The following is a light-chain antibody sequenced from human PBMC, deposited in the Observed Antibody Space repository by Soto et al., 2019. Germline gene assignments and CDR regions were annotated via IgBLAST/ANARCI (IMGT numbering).Light chain of an antibody. V-gene: IGKV1-5*03. CDR1: QTISSW. CDR3: QQYGSSPLT. Sequence: DIQMTQSPSTLSGSVGDRVTITCRASQTISSWLAWYQQKPGKAPKLLIYKASTLKSGVPSRFSGSGSGTDFILTISRLEPEDFAVYSCQQYGSSPLTFGGGTKVDI. CDR2: KAS. J-gene: IGKJ4*01.